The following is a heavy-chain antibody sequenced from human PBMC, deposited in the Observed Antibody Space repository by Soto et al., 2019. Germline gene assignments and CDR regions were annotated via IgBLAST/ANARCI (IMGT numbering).Heavy chain of an antibody. V-gene: IGHV4-30-4*01. CDR1: GGSISSGDYY. CDR2: IYYSGST. Sequence: QVQLQESGPGLVKPSQTLSLTCTVSGGSISSGDYYWSWIRQPPGKGLEWIGYIYYSGSTYYNPSLKSRVTLSVDTSKNQFSLKLSSVTAADTAVYYCAGTITLVRGVQAHYYYYGMDVWGQGTTVTVSS. J-gene: IGHJ6*02. CDR3: AGTITLVRGVQAHYYYYGMDV. D-gene: IGHD3-10*01.